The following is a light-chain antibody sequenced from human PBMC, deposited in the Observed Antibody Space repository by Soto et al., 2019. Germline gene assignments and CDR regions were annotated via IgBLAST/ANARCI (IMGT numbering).Light chain of an antibody. CDR3: QQSYSTPRT. V-gene: IGKV1-39*01. J-gene: IGKJ1*01. CDR2: AAS. Sequence: DIQMTQSPSSLSASVGHILTITCRASQSISSYLNWYQQKPGKAPKLLIYAASSLQSGVPSRFSGSGSGTDFTLTISSLQPEDFATYYCQQSYSTPRTFGQGTKVDIK. CDR1: QSISSY.